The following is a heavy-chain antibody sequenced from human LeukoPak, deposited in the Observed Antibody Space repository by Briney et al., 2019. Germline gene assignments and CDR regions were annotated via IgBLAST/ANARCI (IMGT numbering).Heavy chain of an antibody. D-gene: IGHD2-21*02. V-gene: IGHV4-30-4*01. CDR2: IYYSGST. J-gene: IGHJ4*02. Sequence: SETLSLTCTVSGGSISSGDYYWSWIRQPPGKGLEWIGYIYYSGSTYYNPSLKSRVTISVDKSKNQFSLKLSSVTAADTAVYYCATGILRVGTPIFDYWGQGTLVTVSS. CDR1: GGSISSGDYY. CDR3: ATGILRVGTPIFDY.